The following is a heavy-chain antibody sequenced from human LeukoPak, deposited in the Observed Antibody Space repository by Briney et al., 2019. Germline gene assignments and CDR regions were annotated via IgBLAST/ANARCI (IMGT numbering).Heavy chain of an antibody. V-gene: IGHV3-53*01. CDR2: IYSGGST. CDR3: ARGGGGAAAALFAY. J-gene: IGHJ4*02. CDR1: GFTFSSYS. Sequence: GSVRLSCAASGFTFSSYSMSWVRQAPGKGLEWVAVIYSGGSTYYADSVKGRFTIIRADSKNRPYLQMNSRRAEDDAVYYCARGGGGAAAALFAYWGQGPLVTVPS. D-gene: IGHD6-13*01.